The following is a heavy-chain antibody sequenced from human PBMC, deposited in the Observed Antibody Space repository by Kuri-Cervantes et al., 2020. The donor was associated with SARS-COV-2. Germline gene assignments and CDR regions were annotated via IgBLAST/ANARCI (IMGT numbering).Heavy chain of an antibody. D-gene: IGHD1-14*01. CDR1: GGSFSGYY. Sequence: VSGGSFSGYYWSWIRQPPGKGLEWIGEINHSGSTNYNPSLKSRVTISVDTSKNQFSLKLSSVTAADTAVYYCARDPRYLARGGGFDYWGQGTLVTVSS. CDR3: ARDPRYLARGGGFDY. CDR2: INHSGST. V-gene: IGHV4-34*01. J-gene: IGHJ4*02.